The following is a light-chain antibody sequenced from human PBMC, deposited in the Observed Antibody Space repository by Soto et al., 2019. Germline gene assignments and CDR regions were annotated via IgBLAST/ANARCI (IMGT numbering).Light chain of an antibody. CDR2: GAS. CDR1: QSVSSR. J-gene: IGKJ5*01. Sequence: EIVLTQSPATLSLSPGERATLSCRASQSVSSRLAWYQQKPGQAPRLLISGASSRATGIPDRFSGSGSETDFTLTISSLEPEDFAVYYCQQRYSWPPITFGQGTRLEIK. V-gene: IGKV3-11*01. CDR3: QQRYSWPPIT.